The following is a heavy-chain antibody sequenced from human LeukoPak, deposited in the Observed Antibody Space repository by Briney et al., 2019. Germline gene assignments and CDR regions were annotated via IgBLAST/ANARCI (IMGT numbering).Heavy chain of an antibody. CDR3: AKQSTYFGSGSYNTPSFFFDY. Sequence: GGSLRLSCAASGFPFSTYAMNWVRQAPGKVLEWVSSISGTAYGIYYADSVRGRFSISRDNANSTLYLQMTSLRAEDTAVYYCAKQSTYFGSGSYNTPSFFFDYWGQGALVTVSS. V-gene: IGHV3-23*01. J-gene: IGHJ4*02. D-gene: IGHD3-10*01. CDR2: ISGTAYGI. CDR1: GFPFSTYA.